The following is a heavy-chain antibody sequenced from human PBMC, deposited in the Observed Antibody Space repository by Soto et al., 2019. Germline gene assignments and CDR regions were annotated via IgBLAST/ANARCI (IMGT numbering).Heavy chain of an antibody. J-gene: IGHJ4*02. Sequence: RSLTCAVSGGSISGYYWSWIRQPPGKGLEWIGYIYYSGSTKYNPSLKSRVTISVETSKNQLSLKLSSMTAADTAVYYCARAVGVGNFDYWGQGTLVTVSS. CDR3: ARAVGVGNFDY. CDR1: GGSISGYY. CDR2: IYYSGST. D-gene: IGHD1-26*01. V-gene: IGHV4-59*01.